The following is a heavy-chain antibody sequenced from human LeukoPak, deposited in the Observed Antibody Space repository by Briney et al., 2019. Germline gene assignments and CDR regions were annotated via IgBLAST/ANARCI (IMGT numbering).Heavy chain of an antibody. CDR2: ISAHDGNT. V-gene: IGHV1-18*01. Sequence: ASVKVSCKASGYTFTNRGITWVRQAPGQGLEWMGWISAHDGNTNYAQKLQGKVTMTTDTSTSIAYMELRSLRSDDTAMYYCARAWIMVTSHLDLWGQGTLVTVSS. D-gene: IGHD2-21*02. CDR1: GYTFTNRG. CDR3: ARAWIMVTSHLDL. J-gene: IGHJ5*02.